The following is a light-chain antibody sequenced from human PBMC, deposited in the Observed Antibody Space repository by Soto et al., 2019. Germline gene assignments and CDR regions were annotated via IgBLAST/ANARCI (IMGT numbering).Light chain of an antibody. CDR3: CSYAGSTTFVV. CDR1: SSDVGCYDL. CDR2: EVG. Sequence: QSVLTQPASVSGSPGQSITISCTGTSSDVGCYDLVSWYQQHPGKAPKLMIYEVGKRPSGVSNRFSGSKSGNTASLTISGLQAEDEADYYCCSYAGSTTFVVFGGGTKVTVL. V-gene: IGLV2-23*02. J-gene: IGLJ2*01.